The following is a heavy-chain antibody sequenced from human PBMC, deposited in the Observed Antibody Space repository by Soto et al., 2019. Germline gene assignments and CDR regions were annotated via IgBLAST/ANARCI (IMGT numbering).Heavy chain of an antibody. CDR3: ARVGGAKLITGDGSWSYYYYYGMDV. CDR2: ISYDGSNK. J-gene: IGHJ6*02. Sequence: SLSLSCAACGGSFSSYSRHWFRQAPGKGLEWVAVISYDGSNKYYADSVKGRFTISRDNSKNTLYMNMNSLRVEATAVYYCARVGGAKLITGDGSWSYYYYYGMDVWGQGTTVTVSS. V-gene: IGHV3-30-3*01. D-gene: IGHD7-27*01. CDR1: GGSFSSYS.